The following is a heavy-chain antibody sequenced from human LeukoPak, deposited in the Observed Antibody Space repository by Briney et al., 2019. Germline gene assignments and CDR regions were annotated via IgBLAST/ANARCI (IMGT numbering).Heavy chain of an antibody. V-gene: IGHV3-23*01. Sequence: PGGSLRLSCAASGFTFSSYAMSWVRQAPGKGLEWVSAISGSGGSTYCADSVKGRFTISRDNSKNTLYLQMNSLRAEDTAVYYCAKGTITMIVVVITDEYYFDYWGQGTLVTVSS. D-gene: IGHD3-22*01. CDR2: ISGSGGST. CDR3: AKGTITMIVVVITDEYYFDY. CDR1: GFTFSSYA. J-gene: IGHJ4*02.